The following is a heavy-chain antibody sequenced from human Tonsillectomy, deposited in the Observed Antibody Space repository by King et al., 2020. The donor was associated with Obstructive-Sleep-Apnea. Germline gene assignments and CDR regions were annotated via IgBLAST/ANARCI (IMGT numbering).Heavy chain of an antibody. CDR3: TRWWSIVGAAIDTDY. V-gene: IGHV3-49*03. D-gene: IGHD1-26*01. CDR2: IRSKAYGGTT. Sequence: GGGGGGRGRSGRLSCTASGFTVGDYAMSWFRQAPGKGLEWVGFIRSKAYGGTTEYAASVKGRFTISRDDSKSIAYLQMNSLKTEDTAVDYCTRWWSIVGAAIDTDYWGQGTLVTVSS. J-gene: IGHJ4*02. CDR1: GFTVGDYA.